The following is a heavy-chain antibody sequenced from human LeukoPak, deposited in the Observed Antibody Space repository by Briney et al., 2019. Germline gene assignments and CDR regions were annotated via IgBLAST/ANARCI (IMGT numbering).Heavy chain of an antibody. V-gene: IGHV3-7*01. CDR2: IKPDGSEK. CDR3: ARGGWLDD. CDR1: GFTFSSYW. Sequence: GGSLRLSCAASGFTFSSYWVSWVRQAPGKGLAWVANIKPDGSEKYYVDSVKGRFTISRDNDKNSLYLQMNSLRAEDTAVYYCARGGWLDDWGQGTLVTVSS. J-gene: IGHJ4*02. D-gene: IGHD3-22*01.